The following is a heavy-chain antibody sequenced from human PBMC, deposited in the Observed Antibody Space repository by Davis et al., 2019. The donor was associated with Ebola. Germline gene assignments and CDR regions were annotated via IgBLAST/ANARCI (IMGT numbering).Heavy chain of an antibody. CDR3: ARDQDYDFWSGYYYGMDV. V-gene: IGHV1-2*02. CDR1: GYTFTNYY. D-gene: IGHD3-3*01. CDR2: VNPNSGGT. Sequence: AASVKVSCKASGYTFTNYYIHWVRQAPGQGLEWMGWVNPNSGGTKCAQKFQGRVTMTRDTSISTVYMELSRLRSDDTAVYYCARDQDYDFWSGYYYGMDVWGQGTTVTVSS. J-gene: IGHJ6*02.